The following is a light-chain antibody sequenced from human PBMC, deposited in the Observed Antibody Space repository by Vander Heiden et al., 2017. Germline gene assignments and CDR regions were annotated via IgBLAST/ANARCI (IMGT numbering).Light chain of an antibody. CDR3: LQYYTTPLT. Sequence: IVMTQSPVSLPVSLGHSATIHFKSSQSVLFSSNHKNDFAWYQQKPGQPPKLLIYWASTRESGVLDRFTGSGSGTDFTLTISSLQAEDVAVYYCLQYYTTPLTFGGGTKVEIK. V-gene: IGKV4-1*01. CDR2: WAS. CDR1: QSVLFSSNHKND. J-gene: IGKJ4*01.